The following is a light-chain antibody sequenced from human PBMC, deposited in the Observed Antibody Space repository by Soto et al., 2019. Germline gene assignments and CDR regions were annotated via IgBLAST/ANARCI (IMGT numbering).Light chain of an antibody. CDR3: ATWDDSLNNVI. Sequence: QPVLTQSPSASGSSGQKVSISCSGSSSNIGSNTVNWYQLVPGTAPKLLIYSNDQRPSAVPGRFSGSKSGTSASLTISGLQSDDEADYYCATWDDSLNNVIFGGGTKLTVL. CDR1: SSNIGSNT. CDR2: SND. J-gene: IGLJ2*01. V-gene: IGLV1-44*01.